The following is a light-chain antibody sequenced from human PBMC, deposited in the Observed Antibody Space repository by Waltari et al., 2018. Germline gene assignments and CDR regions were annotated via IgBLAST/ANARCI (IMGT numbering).Light chain of an antibody. Sequence: DIQMTQTPSSLSASVGDRATISCQASQDINNYLNWYQQKPGKAPKLLIYDASNLEIGVPSRFSGGGSGTDFTFIITSLQPEDIATYYCQQYENLPLTFGQGTRLEI. CDR1: QDINNY. CDR2: DAS. V-gene: IGKV1-33*01. CDR3: QQYENLPLT. J-gene: IGKJ5*01.